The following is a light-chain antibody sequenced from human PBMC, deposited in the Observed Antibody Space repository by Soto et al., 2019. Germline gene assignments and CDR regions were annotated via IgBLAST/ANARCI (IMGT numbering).Light chain of an antibody. CDR2: DAS. Sequence: EIVLTQSPATLSLSPGERATLSCRASQSVSSYLAWYQQKPGQAPRLLIYDASNRATGIPARFSGSGSGTDFTLTISSLETEDFAVYYCQQRSNWGLTFGGGTKVDIK. J-gene: IGKJ4*01. V-gene: IGKV3-11*01. CDR1: QSVSSY. CDR3: QQRSNWGLT.